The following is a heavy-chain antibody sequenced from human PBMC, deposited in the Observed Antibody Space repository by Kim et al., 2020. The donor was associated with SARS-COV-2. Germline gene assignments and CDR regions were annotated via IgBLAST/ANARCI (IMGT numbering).Heavy chain of an antibody. J-gene: IGHJ4*02. V-gene: IGHV1-69*01. D-gene: IGHD5-12*01. CDR3: ATGYSGYDFLD. CDR2: A. Sequence: ANYAQKFQGRVTITADESTSTAYMELSSLRSEDTAVYYCATGYSGYDFLDWGQGTLVTVSS.